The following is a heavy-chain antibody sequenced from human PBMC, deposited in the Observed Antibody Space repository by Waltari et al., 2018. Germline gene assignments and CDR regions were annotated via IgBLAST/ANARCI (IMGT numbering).Heavy chain of an antibody. CDR2: MKQEGSEK. J-gene: IGHJ4*02. CDR3: ARAPKRTSSEVDY. V-gene: IGHV3-7*01. Sequence: DVLLVESGGDLVQPGGSLRLSCAASGFSFSSWYMSWFRQAPGKGLGWVANMKQEGSEKNYVDSVKGRFTISRDNSKNSLSRQMNSLRVEDTAVYYCARAPKRTSSEVDYWGQGTLVTVSS. CDR1: GFSFSSWY. D-gene: IGHD6-19*01.